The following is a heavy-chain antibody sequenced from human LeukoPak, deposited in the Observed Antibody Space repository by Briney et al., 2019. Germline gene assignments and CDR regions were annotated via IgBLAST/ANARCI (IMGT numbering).Heavy chain of an antibody. Sequence: PSETLSLTCTVPGGSISSYYWSWIRQPAGKGLEWIGRIYTSGSTNYNPSLKSRVTISVDKSKNQFSLKLSSVTAADTAVYYCARDLKAGTAVWFDPWGQGTLVTVSS. CDR3: ARDLKAGTAVWFDP. J-gene: IGHJ5*02. CDR2: IYTSGST. V-gene: IGHV4-4*07. D-gene: IGHD6-13*01. CDR1: GGSISSYY.